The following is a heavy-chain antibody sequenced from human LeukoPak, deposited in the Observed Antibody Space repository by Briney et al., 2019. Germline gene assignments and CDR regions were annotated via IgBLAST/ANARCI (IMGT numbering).Heavy chain of an antibody. V-gene: IGHV1-8*01. D-gene: IGHD5-12*01. CDR1: GYTFTSYD. CDR3: ARGQSGYDYHYYYMDV. Sequence: ASVRVSCMASGYTFTSYDINWVRQAPGQGVEWMGWMNANSGNTGYAQKFQGRVTMTRNTSISTAYMELSSLRSEDTAVYYCARGQSGYDYHYYYMDVWGKGTTVTISS. CDR2: MNANSGNT. J-gene: IGHJ6*03.